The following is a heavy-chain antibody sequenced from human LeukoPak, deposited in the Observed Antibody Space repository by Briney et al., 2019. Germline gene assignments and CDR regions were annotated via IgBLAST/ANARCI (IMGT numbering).Heavy chain of an antibody. J-gene: IGHJ4*02. CDR2: IYHSGST. V-gene: IGHV4-30-2*01. CDR3: ARDSIRLHGIYYFDY. CDR1: GGSISSGGYS. D-gene: IGHD2/OR15-2a*01. Sequence: PSETLSLTCAVSGGSISSGGYSWSWIRQPPGKGLEWIGYIYHSGSTYYNPSLKSRVTISVDRSKNQFSLKLSSVTAADTAVYYCARDSIRLHGIYYFDYWGQGTLVTVSS.